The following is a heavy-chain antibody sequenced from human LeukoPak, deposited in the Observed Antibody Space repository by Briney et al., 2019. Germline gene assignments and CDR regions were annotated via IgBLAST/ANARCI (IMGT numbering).Heavy chain of an antibody. Sequence: ASVKVSCKASGYTFTSYAMNWVRQAPGQGLEWMGWINTNTGNPTYAQGFTGRFVFSLDTSVSTAYLQISSLKAEDTAVYYCAREILRYSYGPRDAFDIWGQGTMVTVSS. CDR3: AREILRYSYGPRDAFDI. D-gene: IGHD5-18*01. CDR2: INTNTGNP. CDR1: GYTFTSYA. V-gene: IGHV7-4-1*02. J-gene: IGHJ3*02.